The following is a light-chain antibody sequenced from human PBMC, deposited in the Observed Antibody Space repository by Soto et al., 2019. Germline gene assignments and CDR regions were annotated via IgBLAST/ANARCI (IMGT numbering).Light chain of an antibody. V-gene: IGKV1-5*03. Sequence: DLQMTQSPSTLSASVGDRVTITCRASQSISSLLAWYQQKPGKAPKLLIYKASSLESGVPSGFSGSGSETEFTLAISSLQPDDFATYYCQQYSTYPWTFGQGTKVEIK. CDR2: KAS. CDR1: QSISSL. J-gene: IGKJ1*01. CDR3: QQYSTYPWT.